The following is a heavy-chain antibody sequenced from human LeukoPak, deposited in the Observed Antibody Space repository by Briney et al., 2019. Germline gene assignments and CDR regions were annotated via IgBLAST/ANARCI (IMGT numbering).Heavy chain of an antibody. CDR1: GGSISSGSYY. CDR3: ATEAPNYYGSGSYASFDY. CDR2: IYTSGST. Sequence: SETLSLTCTVSGGSISSGSYYWSWIRQPAGKGLEWIGRIYTSGSTNYNPSLKSRVTISVDTSKNQLSLKLSSVTAADTAVYYCATEAPNYYGSGSYASFDYWGQGTLVTVSS. J-gene: IGHJ4*02. V-gene: IGHV4-61*02. D-gene: IGHD3-10*01.